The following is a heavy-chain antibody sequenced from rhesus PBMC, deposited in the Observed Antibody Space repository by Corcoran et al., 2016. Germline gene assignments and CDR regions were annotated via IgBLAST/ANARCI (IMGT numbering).Heavy chain of an antibody. CDR2: IFGSSGNN. Sequence: QVQLQESGPGVVKPSETLSLTCAVSGGSISSGYDWSWIRQPPGKGLEWIGYIFGSSGNNNYNPSLKNRVTISKDASKNQFSLKLSSVTAADTAVYYCARAYYYSGSYPYYGLDSWGQGVVVTVSS. CDR1: GGSISSGYD. CDR3: ARAYYYSGSYPYYGLDS. D-gene: IGHD3-16*01. V-gene: IGHV4-76*01. J-gene: IGHJ6*01.